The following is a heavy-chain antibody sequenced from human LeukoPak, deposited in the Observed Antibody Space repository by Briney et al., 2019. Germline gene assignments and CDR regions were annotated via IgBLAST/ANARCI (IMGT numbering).Heavy chain of an antibody. CDR1: GYTFTAFH. CDR2: AKPVSGDT. J-gene: IGHJ6*03. V-gene: IGHV1-2*02. CDR3: AREVAEAASDGDYYYYYLDV. D-gene: IGHD3-10*01. Sequence: GASVKVSCKASGYTFTAFHVHWLRQAPGEGPEWMGWAKPVSGDTLYADKFRDRVTMTSDTSRSTAYMELSRLTSDDTAVYFCAREVAEAASDGDYYYYYLDVWGKGTTVTVSS.